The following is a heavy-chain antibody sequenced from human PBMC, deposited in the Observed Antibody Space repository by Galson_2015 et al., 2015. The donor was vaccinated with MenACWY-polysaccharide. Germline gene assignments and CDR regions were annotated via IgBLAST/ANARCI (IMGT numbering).Heavy chain of an antibody. CDR3: ARLRMGQPVS. CDR1: GGSISSRSYY. CDR2: IYFGGST. D-gene: IGHD2-8*01. J-gene: IGHJ4*02. Sequence: ETLSLTCTVFGGSISSRSYYWGWIRQPPGKGLEWIGSIYFGGSTYYTPSLKSRVTISVDTSKNQLSLKMSSVTATDTAVYYCARLRMGQPVSWGQGTQVTVSS. V-gene: IGHV4-39*01.